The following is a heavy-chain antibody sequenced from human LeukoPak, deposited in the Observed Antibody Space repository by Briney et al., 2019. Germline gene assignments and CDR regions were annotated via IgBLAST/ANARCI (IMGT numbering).Heavy chain of an antibody. Sequence: GGSLRLSCAASGFTFSSYAMSWVRQAPGKGLEWVSAISGSGGSTYYADSVKGRFTISRDNSKYTLYLQMNSLRAEDTAVYYCAKDGGSWEYYFDYWGQGTLVTVSS. V-gene: IGHV3-23*01. CDR1: GFTFSSYA. D-gene: IGHD6-13*01. CDR3: AKDGGSWEYYFDY. CDR2: ISGSGGST. J-gene: IGHJ4*02.